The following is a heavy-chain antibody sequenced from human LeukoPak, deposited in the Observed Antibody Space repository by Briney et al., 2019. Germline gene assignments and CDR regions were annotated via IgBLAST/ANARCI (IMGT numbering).Heavy chain of an antibody. D-gene: IGHD2-15*01. CDR2: IYTSGST. CDR3: ARAIVVVVAATHRSRYYFDY. V-gene: IGHV4-4*07. J-gene: IGHJ4*02. Sequence: SEALSLTCTVSGGSISSYYWSWIRQPAGKGLEWIGRIYTSGSTNYNPSLKSRVTISVDKSKNQFSLKLSSVTAADTAVYYCARAIVVVVAATHRSRYYFDYWGQGTLVTVSS. CDR1: GGSISSYY.